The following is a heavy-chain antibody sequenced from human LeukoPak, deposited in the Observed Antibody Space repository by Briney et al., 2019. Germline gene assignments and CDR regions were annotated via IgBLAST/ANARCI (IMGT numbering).Heavy chain of an antibody. CDR2: INPNSGVT. CDR1: VYTFTSYD. Sequence: GASVKVSCKASVYTFTSYDINCVRQAPGQGLECMGWINPNSGVTNYAQKFQGRVTMTRDMSISTAYMELSRLRSDATAVYYCARSPDILTGENFDYWGQGTLVTVSS. V-gene: IGHV1-2*02. D-gene: IGHD3-9*01. CDR3: ARSPDILTGENFDY. J-gene: IGHJ4*02.